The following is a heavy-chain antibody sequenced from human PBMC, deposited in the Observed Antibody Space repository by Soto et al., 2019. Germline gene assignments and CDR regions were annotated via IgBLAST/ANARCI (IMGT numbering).Heavy chain of an antibody. D-gene: IGHD5-18*01. V-gene: IGHV1-69*01. CDR2: IIPIIGTA. Sequence: QVQLVQSGAEVKKPGSSVKVSCKASGGTFSSYAISWVRQAPVQGLEWMGGIIPIIGTANYAQKFQGRVTITADESTSTAYMELSSLRSEDTAVYYCARDAVEWIQPPYYFDYWGQGTLVSVSS. CDR1: GGTFSSYA. CDR3: ARDAVEWIQPPYYFDY. J-gene: IGHJ4*02.